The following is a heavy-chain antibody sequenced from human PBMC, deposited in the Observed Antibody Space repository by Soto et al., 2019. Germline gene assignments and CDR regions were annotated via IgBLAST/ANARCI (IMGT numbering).Heavy chain of an antibody. CDR2: ISSSSSYI. CDR3: ARDGNLGNSPSY. D-gene: IGHD7-27*01. Sequence: PGVSLRLSCAASGFTFSSYSMNWVRQAPGKGLEWVSSISSSSSYIYYADSVKGRFTISRDNAKNSLYLQMNSLRAEDTAVYYCARDGNLGNSPSYWGQGTLVTVSS. J-gene: IGHJ4*02. V-gene: IGHV3-21*01. CDR1: GFTFSSYS.